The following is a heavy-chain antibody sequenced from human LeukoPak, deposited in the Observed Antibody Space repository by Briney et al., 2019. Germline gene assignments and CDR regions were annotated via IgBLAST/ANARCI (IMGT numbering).Heavy chain of an antibody. Sequence: SETLSLTCTVSGGSISSGSYYWSWIRQPAGKGLEWIGRIYTSGSTNYNPSLKSRVTISVDTSKNQFPPKLSSVTAADTAVYYCAAMTTVTTLGLDVWGKGTTVTVSS. CDR1: GGSISSGSYY. V-gene: IGHV4-61*02. CDR3: AAMTTVTTLGLDV. D-gene: IGHD4-11*01. J-gene: IGHJ6*04. CDR2: IYTSGST.